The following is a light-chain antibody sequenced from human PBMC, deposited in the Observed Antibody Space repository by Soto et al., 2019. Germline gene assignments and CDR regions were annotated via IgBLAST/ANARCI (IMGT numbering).Light chain of an antibody. Sequence: QSALTQPASVSGSPGQSITISCTGTSSDVGDYNSVSWYQQHPGKAPQLMIYEVSNRPSRVSNRFSGSKSGNTASLTISGLQAEDEADYYCCSYAGSSTPVFGGGTKLTVL. CDR2: EVS. V-gene: IGLV2-23*02. CDR3: CSYAGSSTPV. J-gene: IGLJ3*02. CDR1: SSDVGDYNS.